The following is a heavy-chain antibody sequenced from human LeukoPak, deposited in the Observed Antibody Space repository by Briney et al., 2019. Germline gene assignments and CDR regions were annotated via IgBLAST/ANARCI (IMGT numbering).Heavy chain of an antibody. CDR1: GGTFSGYD. D-gene: IGHD2-15*01. CDR2: INHSGST. Sequence: SGTLSLTCAVYGGTFSGYDWSWIRQPPGKGLEWIGEINHSGSTNYNPSLKSRVTISVDTSKNQVSLKLSSVTAADTAVYYCARQAASTAALDYWGQGTLVIVSS. CDR3: ARQAASTAALDY. J-gene: IGHJ4*02. V-gene: IGHV4-34*01.